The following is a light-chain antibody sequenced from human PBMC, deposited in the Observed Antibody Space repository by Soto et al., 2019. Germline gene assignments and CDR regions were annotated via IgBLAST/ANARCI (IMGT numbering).Light chain of an antibody. CDR3: QQYNNWPPA. Sequence: EMVLTQSPGTLSLSPGERATLSCRGSQSVSSSYLAWYQQKPGQAPRLLIYGASSRATGIPARFSESGSGTEFTLTISSLQSEDFAVYYCQQYNNWPPAFGQGTKVDIK. V-gene: IGKV3D-15*01. CDR2: GAS. CDR1: QSVSSSY. J-gene: IGKJ1*01.